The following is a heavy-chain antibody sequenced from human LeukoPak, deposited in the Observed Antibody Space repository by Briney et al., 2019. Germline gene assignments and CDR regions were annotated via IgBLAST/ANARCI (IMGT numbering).Heavy chain of an antibody. CDR1: GFTFSSYA. Sequence: GGSLRLSCAASGFTFSSYAMHWVRQAPGKGLEWVAVISYDGSNKYYADSVKGRFTISRDNSKNTLYLQMNSLRAEDTAVYYCAKDTGRSSGWNDYWGQGTLVTVSS. J-gene: IGHJ4*02. CDR3: AKDTGRSSGWNDY. CDR2: ISYDGSNK. V-gene: IGHV3-30-3*01. D-gene: IGHD6-19*01.